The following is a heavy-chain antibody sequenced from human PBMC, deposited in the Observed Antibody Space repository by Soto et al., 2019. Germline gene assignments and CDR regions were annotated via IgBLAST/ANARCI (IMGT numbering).Heavy chain of an antibody. J-gene: IGHJ4*02. CDR1: GFSLSTRGVA. CDR3: AHRPSGWYLFDY. CDR2: IYWNDDK. D-gene: IGHD6-19*01. Sequence: SGPTLVNPTQTLTLTCTFSGFSLSTRGVAVGWIRQPPGKALEWLTLIYWNDDKRYSPSLKARLTITKDTSKNQVVLTMTNMDPVDTATYYCAHRPSGWYLFDYWGQGTLVTVSS. V-gene: IGHV2-5*01.